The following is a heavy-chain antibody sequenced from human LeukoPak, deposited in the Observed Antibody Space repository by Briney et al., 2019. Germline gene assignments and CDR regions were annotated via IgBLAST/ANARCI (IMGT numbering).Heavy chain of an antibody. D-gene: IGHD6-19*01. CDR1: GFTFSSYA. CDR3: VKDSSAVAGTGAFDI. V-gene: IGHV3-64D*06. CDR2: ISSNGGST. Sequence: GGSLRLSCSASGFTFSSYAMHWVRQAPGKGLEYVSAISSNGGSTYYADSVEGRFTISRDNSKNTLYLQMSSLRAEDTAVYYCVKDSSAVAGTGAFDIWGQGTMVTVSS. J-gene: IGHJ3*02.